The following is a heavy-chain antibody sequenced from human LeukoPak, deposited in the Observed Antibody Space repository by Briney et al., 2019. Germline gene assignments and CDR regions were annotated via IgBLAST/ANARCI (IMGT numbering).Heavy chain of an antibody. J-gene: IGHJ4*02. CDR3: ARGGRWLQLYY. CDR1: GGSFSGYY. Sequence: SETLSLTCAVYGGSFSGYYWSWIRQPPGKGLEWIGEINHSGSTNYNPPLKSRVTISADTSKNQLSLKLSSVTAADTAVYYCARGGRWLQLYYWGQGTLVTVSS. CDR2: INHSGST. D-gene: IGHD5-24*01. V-gene: IGHV4-34*01.